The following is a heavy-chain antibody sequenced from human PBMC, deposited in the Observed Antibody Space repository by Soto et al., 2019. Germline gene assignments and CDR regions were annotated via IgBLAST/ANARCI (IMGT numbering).Heavy chain of an antibody. CDR1: GFTFISYW. D-gene: IGHD3-9*01. CDR3: ARDSYPVIITDYGMDV. CDR2: IKQDGSEK. Sequence: WGSLRLSCAASGFTFISYWIIFFRHSPLKGLEWVANIKQDGSEKYYVDSVKGRFTISRDNAKNSLYLQMNSLRAEDTAVYYCARDSYPVIITDYGMDVWGQGTTVTVSS. V-gene: IGHV3-7*03. J-gene: IGHJ6*02.